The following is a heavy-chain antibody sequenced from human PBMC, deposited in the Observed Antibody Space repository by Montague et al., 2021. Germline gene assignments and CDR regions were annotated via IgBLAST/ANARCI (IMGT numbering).Heavy chain of an antibody. CDR2: INHSGSA. J-gene: IGHJ4*02. D-gene: IGHD6-19*01. CDR3: ARGLFGTVNGQYSGGWYYFDK. CDR1: GGSLSGYY. V-gene: IGHV4-34*01. Sequence: SETLSLTCGLSGGSLSGYYWAWIRQTPGKGLEWIGNINHSGSAKYNPSLKNRVSISVGTSNNQFFLDLTSVTAADTAMYSCARGLFGTVNGQYSGGWYYFDKWGQGTMVTVSS.